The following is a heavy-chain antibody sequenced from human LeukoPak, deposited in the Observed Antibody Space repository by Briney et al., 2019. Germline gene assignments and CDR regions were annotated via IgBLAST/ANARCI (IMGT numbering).Heavy chain of an antibody. CDR3: ASLRGYSYGSQLDY. CDR1: GGSISSYY. Sequence: MSSETLSLTCTVSGGSISSYYWSWIRQPPGKGLEWIGYIYYSGSTNYNPSLKSRVTISVDTSKNQFSLKLSSVTAADTAVYYCASLRGYSYGSQLDYWGQGTLVTVSS. J-gene: IGHJ4*02. CDR2: IYYSGST. V-gene: IGHV4-59*01. D-gene: IGHD5-18*01.